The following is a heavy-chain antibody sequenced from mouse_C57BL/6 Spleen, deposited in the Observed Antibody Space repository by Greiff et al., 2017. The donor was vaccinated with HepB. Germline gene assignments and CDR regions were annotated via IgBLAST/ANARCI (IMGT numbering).Heavy chain of an antibody. CDR1: GYSFTDYN. CDR3: ARGAYYGSSYGRYLDV. CDR2: INPNYGTT. Sequence: EVQLQQSGPELVKPGASVKISCKASGYSFTDYNMNWVKQSNGKSLEWIGVINPNYGTTSYNQKFTGKATLTVDQSSSTACMQLNSRTSGDSAVYYCARGAYYGSSYGRYLDVWGTGTTVTVSS. V-gene: IGHV1-39*01. D-gene: IGHD1-1*01. J-gene: IGHJ1*03.